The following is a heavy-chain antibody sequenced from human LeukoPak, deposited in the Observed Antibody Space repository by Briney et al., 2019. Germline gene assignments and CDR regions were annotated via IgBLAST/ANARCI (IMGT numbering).Heavy chain of an antibody. V-gene: IGHV3-30*18. J-gene: IGHJ4*02. CDR1: GFTFSSYG. CDR2: ISYDGSNK. Sequence: GGSLRLSCAASGFTFSSYGMHWVRQAPGKGLEWVAVISYDGSNKYYADSVKGRFTISRDNSKNTLYLQMNSLRAEDTAVYYCAKDKSSGWQPQYYFDYWGQGTLVTVSS. D-gene: IGHD6-19*01. CDR3: AKDKSSGWQPQYYFDY.